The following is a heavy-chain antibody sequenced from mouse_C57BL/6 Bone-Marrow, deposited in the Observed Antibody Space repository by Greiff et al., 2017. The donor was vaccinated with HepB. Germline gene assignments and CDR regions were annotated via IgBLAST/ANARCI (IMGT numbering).Heavy chain of an antibody. CDR2: ISSGGSYT. V-gene: IGHV5-6*01. CDR3: ARHTAYYSNYGFAY. D-gene: IGHD2-5*01. CDR1: GFTFSSYG. J-gene: IGHJ3*01. Sequence: EVQVVESGGDLVKPGGSLKLSCAASGFTFSSYGMSWVRQTPDKRLEWVATISSGGSYTYYPDSVKGRFTISRDNAKNTLYLQMSSLKSEDTAMYYCARHTAYYSNYGFAYWGQGTLVTVSA.